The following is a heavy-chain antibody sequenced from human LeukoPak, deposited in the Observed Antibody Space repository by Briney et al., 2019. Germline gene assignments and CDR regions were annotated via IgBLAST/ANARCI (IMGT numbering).Heavy chain of an antibody. CDR2: ISENSDTI. V-gene: IGHV3-48*04. Sequence: GGSLRLSCAASGFRFSSYSMNWVRQAPGKGLEWISYISENSDTIYYAASVKGRFTISRDNAENSLFLQMNSLRADDTAVYYCVKEKVPHCGGAICTANYFQYGMDVWGQGTTVTASS. CDR3: VKEKVPHCGGAICTANYFQYGMDV. CDR1: GFRFSSYS. D-gene: IGHD2-21*01. J-gene: IGHJ6*02.